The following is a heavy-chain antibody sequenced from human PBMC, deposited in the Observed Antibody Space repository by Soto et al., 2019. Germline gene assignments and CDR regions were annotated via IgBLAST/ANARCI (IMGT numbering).Heavy chain of an antibody. J-gene: IGHJ5*02. V-gene: IGHV4-59*08. Sequence: QVQLQESGPGLVKPSETLSLTCTVSGGSISSYYWSWTRQPPGKGLEWIGYSYYRGSTNYNPSLKTRVTISVDTSTKLCSLTLSSVTASDTAGYCGARHETLHGDFDDWGQGTLVTVSS. CDR1: GGSISSYY. CDR2: SYYRGST. CDR3: ARHETLHGDFDD. D-gene: IGHD4-17*01.